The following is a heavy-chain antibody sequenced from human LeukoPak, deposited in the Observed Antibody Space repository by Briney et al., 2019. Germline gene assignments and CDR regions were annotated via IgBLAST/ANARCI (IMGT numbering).Heavy chain of an antibody. CDR3: AKENPITIFGVVTPYFDY. V-gene: IGHV3-48*01. D-gene: IGHD3-3*01. CDR1: GFTFSSYS. Sequence: GGSLRLSCAASGFTFSSYSMNWVRQAPGKGLEWVSYISSSSTIYYADSVKGRFTISRDNAKNSLYLQMNSLRAEDTAVYYCAKENPITIFGVVTPYFDYWGQGTLVTVSS. J-gene: IGHJ4*02. CDR2: ISSSSTI.